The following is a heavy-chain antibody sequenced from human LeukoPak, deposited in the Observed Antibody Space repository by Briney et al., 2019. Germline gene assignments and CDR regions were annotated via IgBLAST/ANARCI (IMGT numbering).Heavy chain of an antibody. V-gene: IGHV3-48*04. CDR1: GFTFGNYT. Sequence: GGSLRLSCAVSGFTFGNYTMNWVRQAPGKGLEWIAYITSSSLTRYYADSVKGRFTMSRDNTKNSLYLQMNSLRAEDTAVYYCARGGITTTVTMFWGQGTLVSVSS. CDR3: ARGGITTTVTMF. D-gene: IGHD4-17*01. CDR2: ITSSSLTR. J-gene: IGHJ4*02.